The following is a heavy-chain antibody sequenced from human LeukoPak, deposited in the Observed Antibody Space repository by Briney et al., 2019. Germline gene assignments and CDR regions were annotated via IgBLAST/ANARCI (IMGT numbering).Heavy chain of an antibody. Sequence: GASVKVSCKASGYTFTGYYMHWVRQAPGQGLEWMGWINPNSGGTDYAQKFQGRVTMTRDTSISTAYMEVSRLRSDDTAVYYCARDYYDSSSYSRFDPWGQGTLVTVSS. CDR3: ARDYYDSSSYSRFDP. CDR1: GYTFTGYY. V-gene: IGHV1-2*02. D-gene: IGHD3-22*01. CDR2: INPNSGGT. J-gene: IGHJ5*02.